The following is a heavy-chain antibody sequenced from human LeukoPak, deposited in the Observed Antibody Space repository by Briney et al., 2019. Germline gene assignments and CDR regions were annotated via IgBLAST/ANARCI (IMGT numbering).Heavy chain of an antibody. J-gene: IGHJ3*02. CDR2: IYYSGST. CDR1: GGSISSGDYY. Sequence: SETLSLTCTVSGGSISSGDYYWSWIRQPPGKGREWIGYIYYSGSTYYNPSLKSRVTISVDTSKNQFSLKLSSVTAADTAVYYCATTRATVVTEMAFDIWGQGTMVTVSS. CDR3: ATTRATVVTEMAFDI. D-gene: IGHD4-23*01. V-gene: IGHV4-30-4*08.